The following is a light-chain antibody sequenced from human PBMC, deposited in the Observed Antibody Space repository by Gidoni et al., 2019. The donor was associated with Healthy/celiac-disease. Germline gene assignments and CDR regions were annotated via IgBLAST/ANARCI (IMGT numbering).Light chain of an antibody. Sequence: IQLTQSPSSLSASVGDRVTITCRASQGISSYLAWYQQKPGKAPKLLIYAASTLQSGVPSRFSGSGSGTDFTLTISSLQPEDFATYYCQQLNSYPDLLTFGGGTKVEIK. J-gene: IGKJ4*01. CDR1: QGISSY. V-gene: IGKV1-9*01. CDR3: QQLNSYPDLLT. CDR2: AAS.